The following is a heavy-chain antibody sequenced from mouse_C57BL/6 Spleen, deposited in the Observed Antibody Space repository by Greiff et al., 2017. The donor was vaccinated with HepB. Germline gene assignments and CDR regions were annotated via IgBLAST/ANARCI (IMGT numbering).Heavy chain of an antibody. J-gene: IGHJ4*01. V-gene: IGHV3-6*01. CDR1: GYSITSGYY. Sequence: VQLKESGPGLVKPSQSLSLTCSVTGYSITSGYYWNWIRQFPGNKLEWMGYISYDGSNNYNPSLKNRISITRDTSKNQFFLKLNSVTTEDTATYYCARDDYGGMDYWGQGTSVTVSS. D-gene: IGHD2-4*01. CDR2: ISYDGSN. CDR3: ARDDYGGMDY.